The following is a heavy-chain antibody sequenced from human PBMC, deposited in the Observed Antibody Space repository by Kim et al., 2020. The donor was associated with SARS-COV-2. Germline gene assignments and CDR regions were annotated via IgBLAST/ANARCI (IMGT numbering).Heavy chain of an antibody. V-gene: IGHV4-59*01. J-gene: IGHJ4*02. CDR1: GGSISSYY. CDR3: ARVEGGGSGTFHYYFDY. Sequence: SETLSLTCTVSGGSISSYYWSWIRQPPGKGLEWIGYIYYSGSTNYNPSLKSRVTISVDTSKNQFSLKLSSVTAADTAVYYCARVEGGGSGTFHYYFDYWGRGTLVTVSS. D-gene: IGHD3-10*01. CDR2: IYYSGST.